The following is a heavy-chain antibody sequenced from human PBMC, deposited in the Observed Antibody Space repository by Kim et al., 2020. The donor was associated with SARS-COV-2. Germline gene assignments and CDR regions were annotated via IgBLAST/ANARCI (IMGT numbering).Heavy chain of an antibody. CDR2: IYNSGST. CDR1: GGSISSSSYY. V-gene: IGHV4-39*01. D-gene: IGHD4-17*01. J-gene: IGHJ4*02. Sequence: SETLSLTCTVSGGSISSSSYYWGWIRQPPGKGLEWFGSIYNSGSTYYNPSLQSRVTISVDTSKNQFSLKLYAVTAADTAVYYCARQIGYGDYADYWGQGTVVTVSS. CDR3: ARQIGYGDYADY.